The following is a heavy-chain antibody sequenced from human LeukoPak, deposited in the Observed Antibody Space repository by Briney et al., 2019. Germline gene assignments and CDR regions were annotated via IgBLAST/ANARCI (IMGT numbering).Heavy chain of an antibody. V-gene: IGHV4-4*07. D-gene: IGHD3-10*01. CDR1: GDSISGYF. Sequence: SETLSLTCSVSGDSISGYFWSWIRQPAGKGLEWIGRFHVSGTTNFNPSLKSRITMSSDTSKNHFSLKLSSVTAADTAVYYCVRSWYNWFDPWGQGALVTVSS. CDR2: FHVSGTT. CDR3: VRSWYNWFDP. J-gene: IGHJ5*01.